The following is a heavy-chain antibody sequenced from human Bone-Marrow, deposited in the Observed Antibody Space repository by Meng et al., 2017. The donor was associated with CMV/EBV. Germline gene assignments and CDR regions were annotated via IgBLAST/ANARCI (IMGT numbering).Heavy chain of an antibody. D-gene: IGHD3-10*02. Sequence: SETLSLTCTVSGGSISNYYWGWIRQPPGKGLEWIGSIYYSGSTYYNPSLKSRVTISVDTSKNQFSLKLSSVTDADTAVYYCARVVFGEVVPYDYWVQGQLVTVYS. CDR3: ARVVFGEVVPYDY. J-gene: IGHJ4*02. CDR1: GGSISNYY. CDR2: IYYSGST. V-gene: IGHV4-39*07.